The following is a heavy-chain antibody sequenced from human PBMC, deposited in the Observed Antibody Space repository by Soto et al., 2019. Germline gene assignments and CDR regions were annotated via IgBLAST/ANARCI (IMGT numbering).Heavy chain of an antibody. CDR3: ASSCSGGSCYSGDY. V-gene: IGHV3-48*03. CDR1: GFTFSSYE. D-gene: IGHD2-15*01. Sequence: EVQLVESGGGLVQPGGSLRLSCAASGFTFSSYEMNWVRQAPGKGLEWVSYISSSGSTICYADSVKGRFTISRDNAKNSLYLQMNSLRAEDTAVYYCASSCSGGSCYSGDYWGQGTLVTVSS. CDR2: ISSSGSTI. J-gene: IGHJ4*02.